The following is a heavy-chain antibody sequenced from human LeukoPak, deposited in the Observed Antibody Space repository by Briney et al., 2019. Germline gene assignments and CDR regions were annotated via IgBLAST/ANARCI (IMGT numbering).Heavy chain of an antibody. D-gene: IGHD3-22*01. CDR3: ARGSYYYDSSGLYYYYGMDV. J-gene: IGHJ6*02. V-gene: IGHV7-4-1*02. Sequence: ASVKVSCKASGYTFTSYAMNWVRQAPGQGLEWMGWINTNTGNPTYAQGFTGRFVFSLDTSVSTAYLQISSLKAEDTAVYYCARGSYYYDSSGLYYYYGMDVWGQGATVTVSS. CDR1: GYTFTSYA. CDR2: INTNTGNP.